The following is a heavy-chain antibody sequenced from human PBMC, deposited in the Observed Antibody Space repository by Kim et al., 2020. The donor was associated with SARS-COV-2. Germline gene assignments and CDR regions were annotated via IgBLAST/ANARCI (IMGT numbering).Heavy chain of an antibody. CDR2: IKSKTDGGTT. CDR1: GFTFSNAW. V-gene: IGHV3-15*01. J-gene: IGHJ5*02. Sequence: GGSLRLSCAASGFTFSNAWMSWVRQAPGKGLEWVGRIKSKTDGGTTDYAAPVKGRFTISRDDSKNTLYLQMNSLKTEDTAVYYCTTWPIFSEAANWFDPWGQGTLVTVSS. CDR3: TTWPIFSEAANWFDP.